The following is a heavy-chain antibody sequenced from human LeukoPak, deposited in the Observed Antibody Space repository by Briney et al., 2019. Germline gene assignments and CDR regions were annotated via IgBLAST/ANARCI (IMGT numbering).Heavy chain of an antibody. D-gene: IGHD3-10*01. J-gene: IGHJ6*03. Sequence: SETLSLTCTVSGGSISSYYWSWIRQPPGKGLEWIGYIYYSGSTNYNPSLKSRVTISVDTSKNQFSLKLSSVTAADTAVYYCARVFDSGSQAYFYYMDVWGKGTTVTISS. CDR3: ARVFDSGSQAYFYYMDV. CDR1: GGSISSYY. V-gene: IGHV4-59*01. CDR2: IYYSGST.